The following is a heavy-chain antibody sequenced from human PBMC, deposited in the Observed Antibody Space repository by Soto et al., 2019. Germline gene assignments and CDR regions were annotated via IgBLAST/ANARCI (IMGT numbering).Heavy chain of an antibody. Sequence: EVHLVESGGGLVQPGGSLRLSCAASGFTFRSYWMSWVRQTPGKGLEWVANIKQAGSENYYVDSVKGRFTISRDNAENSLYLQMKSLRVDDTAVYYCANMDYGDYGTGAFDIWGQGTMVTVSS. J-gene: IGHJ3*02. D-gene: IGHD4-17*01. CDR1: GFTFRSYW. V-gene: IGHV3-7*01. CDR3: ANMDYGDYGTGAFDI. CDR2: IKQAGSEN.